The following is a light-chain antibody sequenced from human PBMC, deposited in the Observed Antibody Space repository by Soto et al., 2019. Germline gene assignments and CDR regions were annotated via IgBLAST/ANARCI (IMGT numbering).Light chain of an antibody. V-gene: IGLV2-8*01. CDR1: SSDVGRYNY. Sequence: QSALTQPPSASGSLGQSVTIPCTGTSSDVGRYNYVSWYQQHPGKVPKLLIYEVSNRPSGVPDRFSGSKSGNTASLTVSGLQAEDEADYYCAAWDDDLNGPLFGGGTKLTVL. J-gene: IGLJ2*01. CDR3: AAWDDDLNGPL. CDR2: EVS.